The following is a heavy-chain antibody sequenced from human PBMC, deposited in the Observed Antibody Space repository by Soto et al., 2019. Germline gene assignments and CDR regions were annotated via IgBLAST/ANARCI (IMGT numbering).Heavy chain of an antibody. CDR3: ARERYCSGGSCYPTPNYYYGMDV. Sequence: PSETLSLTCTVSGGSISSGGYYCSWIRQHPGKGLEWIGYIFYSGTTYYNPSLKSRVTISVDTSKNQFSLKLSSVTAADTAVYYCARERYCSGGSCYPTPNYYYGMDVWGQGTTVTVSS. D-gene: IGHD2-15*01. V-gene: IGHV4-31*03. CDR1: GGSISSGGYY. J-gene: IGHJ6*02. CDR2: IFYSGTT.